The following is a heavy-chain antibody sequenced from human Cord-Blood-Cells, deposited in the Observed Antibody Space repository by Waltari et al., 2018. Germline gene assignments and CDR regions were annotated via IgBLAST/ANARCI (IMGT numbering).Heavy chain of an antibody. Sequence: QVQLVQSGAEVKKPGASVKVSCKVSGYTRTAFSMPWVRPAPGKGLEWMGGFDPEDGETIYAQKFQGRVTMTEDTSTDTAYMELSSLRSEDTAVYYCATSSHDYSNYYFDYWGQGTLVTVSS. CDR3: ATSSHDYSNYYFDY. D-gene: IGHD4-4*01. J-gene: IGHJ4*02. CDR2: FDPEDGET. V-gene: IGHV1-24*01. CDR1: GYTRTAFS.